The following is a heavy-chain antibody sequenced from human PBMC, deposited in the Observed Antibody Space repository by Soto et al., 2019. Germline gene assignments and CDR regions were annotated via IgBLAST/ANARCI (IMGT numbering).Heavy chain of an antibody. V-gene: IGHV4-39*01. D-gene: IGHD3-22*01. Sequence: SETLSLTCNVSGGSISNSNYYWGWIRQPPGKGLEWVGSIYYTGNTYYNTSLKSRVTISVDTSKNQFSLKLGSVTAADTAVYFCERHSIWLLLSDYWGQGSLVTVSS. CDR3: ERHSIWLLLSDY. CDR1: GGSISNSNYY. J-gene: IGHJ4*02. CDR2: IYYTGNT.